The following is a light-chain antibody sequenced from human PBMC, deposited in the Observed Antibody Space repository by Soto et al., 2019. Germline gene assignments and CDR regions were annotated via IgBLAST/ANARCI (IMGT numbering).Light chain of an antibody. J-gene: IGLJ3*02. CDR1: NRDVGYYDL. CDR3: SSYTTARTLV. V-gene: IGLV2-14*01. Sequence: SVLTQPASVSGSPGQSITIACTGTNRDVGYYDLVSWYQQRPGDAPKLIISEVRNRPSGISYRFTGSKSGNTDSLTISGLQAEDEADYYCSSYTTARTLVFGGGTQLTVL. CDR2: EVR.